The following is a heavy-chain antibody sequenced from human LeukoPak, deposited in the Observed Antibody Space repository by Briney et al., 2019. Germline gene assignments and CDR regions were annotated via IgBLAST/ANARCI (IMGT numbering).Heavy chain of an antibody. D-gene: IGHD6-13*01. J-gene: IGHJ4*02. CDR3: ARDGPDVAAAGGDY. Sequence: ASVKVSCKASGYTFTSYDINWVRQATGQGLEWMGWMNPNSGNTGYAQKFQGRVTMTRNTSISTAYMELSSLRSEDTAVYYCARDGPDVAAAGGDYWGQGTLVTVSS. CDR1: GYTFTSYD. V-gene: IGHV1-8*01. CDR2: MNPNSGNT.